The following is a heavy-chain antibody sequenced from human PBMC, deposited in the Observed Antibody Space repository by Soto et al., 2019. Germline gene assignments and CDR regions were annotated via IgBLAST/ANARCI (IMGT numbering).Heavy chain of an antibody. D-gene: IGHD6-19*01. CDR3: ASHPNLSYSSGWYYFDY. CDR2: ISPIFGTA. V-gene: IGHV1-69*06. CDR1: GGTFSSYA. J-gene: IGHJ4*02. Sequence: QVQLVQSGAEVKKPGSSVKVSCKASGGTFSSYAISWVRQAPGQGLEWMGGISPIFGTANYAQKFQGRVTITADKSTSTAYMELSSLRSEDTAVYYCASHPNLSYSSGWYYFDYWGQGTLVTVSS.